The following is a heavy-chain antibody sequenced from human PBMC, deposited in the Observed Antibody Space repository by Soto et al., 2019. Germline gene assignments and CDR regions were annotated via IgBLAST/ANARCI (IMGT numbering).Heavy chain of an antibody. J-gene: IGHJ1*01. CDR2: INAGNGNT. Sequence: ASVKVSCKASGYTFTSYAMHWVRQAPGQRLEWMGWINAGNGNTKYSQKFQGRVTMTRNTSISTAYMELSSLRSEDTAVYYCARGDFLRWYRYFQHWGQGTLVTVSS. V-gene: IGHV1-3*01. D-gene: IGHD3-3*01. CDR1: GYTFTSYA. CDR3: ARGDFLRWYRYFQH.